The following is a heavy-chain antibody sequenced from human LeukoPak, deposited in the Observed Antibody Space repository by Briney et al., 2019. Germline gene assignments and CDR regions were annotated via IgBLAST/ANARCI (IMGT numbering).Heavy chain of an antibody. Sequence: SETLSLTCTVSGDITHYWGWIRQPPGKGLECIGSIYFSGSTYYNPSLKSRVTISVDTSKNQFSLKLSSVTAADTAVYYCARDSTYSSSGLDYWGQGTLVTVSS. CDR1: GDITHY. V-gene: IGHV4-39*07. CDR3: ARDSTYSSSGLDY. J-gene: IGHJ4*02. D-gene: IGHD6-6*01. CDR2: IYFSGST.